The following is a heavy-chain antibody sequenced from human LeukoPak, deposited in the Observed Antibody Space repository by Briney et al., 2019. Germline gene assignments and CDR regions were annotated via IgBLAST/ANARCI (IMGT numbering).Heavy chain of an antibody. CDR1: GFTFSSYA. CDR2: ISYDGSNK. J-gene: IGHJ4*02. Sequence: GRSLRLSCAASGFTFSSYAMHWVRQAPGKGLEWVAVISYDGSNKYYADSVKGRFTISRDNSKNTLYLQMNSLRAEDTAVYYCARETYYYGSGIYYFDYWGQGTLVTVSS. V-gene: IGHV3-30*04. D-gene: IGHD3-10*01. CDR3: ARETYYYGSGIYYFDY.